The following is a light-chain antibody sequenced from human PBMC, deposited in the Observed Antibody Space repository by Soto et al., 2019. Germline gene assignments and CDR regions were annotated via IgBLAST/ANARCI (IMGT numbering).Light chain of an antibody. CDR1: QSVSSSH. Sequence: EIVLTQSPGTLSLSPGERATLSCRASQSVSSSHLAWYQQKPGQAPRLLIYGASSRATGIPDRFSGSGSGTLFTLTISRLEPEDFAVYYCQQYGSSPPMITFGQGTRLEIK. CDR2: GAS. CDR3: QQYGSSPPMIT. J-gene: IGKJ5*01. V-gene: IGKV3-20*01.